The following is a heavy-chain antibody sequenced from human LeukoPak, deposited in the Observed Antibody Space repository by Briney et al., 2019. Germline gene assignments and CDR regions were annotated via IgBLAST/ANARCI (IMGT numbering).Heavy chain of an antibody. V-gene: IGHV4-39*07. Sequence: SETLSLACTVSGGSISSSSYYWGWIRQPPGKGLEWIGSIYYSGSTNYNPSLKSRVTISVDKSKNQFSLKLSSVTAADTAVYYCASYTAMPSYYFDYWGQGTLVTVSP. D-gene: IGHD5-18*01. J-gene: IGHJ4*02. CDR2: IYYSGST. CDR3: ASYTAMPSYYFDY. CDR1: GGSISSSSYY.